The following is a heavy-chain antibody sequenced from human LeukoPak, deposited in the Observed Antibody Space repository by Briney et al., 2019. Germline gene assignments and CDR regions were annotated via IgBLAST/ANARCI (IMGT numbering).Heavy chain of an antibody. CDR1: GFTFSDYG. D-gene: IGHD6-13*01. CDR3: AKDLPHPSYSSSWLFDY. Sequence: GGSLRLSCVVSGFTFSDYGMHWVRQAPGKGLEWVAVISYDGSDKYYADSVKGRFTISRDNSKNTLYLQMNSLRAEDTAVYYCAKDLPHPSYSSSWLFDYWGQGTLVTVSS. J-gene: IGHJ4*02. CDR2: ISYDGSDK. V-gene: IGHV3-30*18.